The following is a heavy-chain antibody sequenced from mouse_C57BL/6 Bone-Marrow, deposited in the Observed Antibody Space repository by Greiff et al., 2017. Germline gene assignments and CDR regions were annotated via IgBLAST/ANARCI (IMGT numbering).Heavy chain of an antibody. CDR1: GYTFTSYW. J-gene: IGHJ2*01. CDR2: IDPSDSYT. V-gene: IGHV1-59*01. D-gene: IGHD1-1*01. CDR3: ARWITTVADY. Sequence: VQLQQSGAELVRPGTSVKLSCKASGYTFTSYWMHWVKQRPGQGLEWIGVIDPSDSYTNYNQKFKGKATLTVDTSSSTAYMQLSSLTSEDSAVYYCARWITTVADYWGQGTTLTVSS.